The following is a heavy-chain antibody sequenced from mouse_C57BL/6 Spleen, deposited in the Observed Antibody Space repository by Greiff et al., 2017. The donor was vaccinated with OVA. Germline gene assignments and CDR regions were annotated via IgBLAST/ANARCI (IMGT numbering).Heavy chain of an antibody. CDR2: INPNNGGT. CDR1: GYTFTDYY. Sequence: VQLQQSGPELVKPGASVKISCTASGYTFTDYYMNWVKQSHGKSLEWIGDINPNNGGTSYNQKFKGKATLTVDKSSSTAYMELRSLTSEDSAVYYCARLGLGSFDYWGQGTTLTVSS. J-gene: IGHJ2*01. CDR3: ARLGLGSFDY. V-gene: IGHV1-26*01. D-gene: IGHD4-1*01.